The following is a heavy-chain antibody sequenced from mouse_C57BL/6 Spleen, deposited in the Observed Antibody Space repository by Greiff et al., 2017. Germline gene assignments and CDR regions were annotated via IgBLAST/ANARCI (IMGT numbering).Heavy chain of an antibody. J-gene: IGHJ4*01. Sequence: EVMLVESGGGLVKPGGSLKLSCAASGFTFSDYGMHWVRQAPEKGLAWVAYISSGSSTIYYADTVKGRFTISRDNAKNTLFLQMTSLRSEDTAMYYCARPSYYYGSSWYAMDYWGQGTSVTVSS. V-gene: IGHV5-17*01. CDR3: ARPSYYYGSSWYAMDY. CDR1: GFTFSDYG. CDR2: ISSGSSTI. D-gene: IGHD1-1*01.